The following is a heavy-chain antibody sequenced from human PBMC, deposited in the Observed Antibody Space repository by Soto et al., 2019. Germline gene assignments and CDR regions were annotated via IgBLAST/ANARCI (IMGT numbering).Heavy chain of an antibody. CDR3: ARGPVVTPFVDY. Sequence: SETLSLTCTVSGGSVTSGNYYWSWIRQPPGKGLEWIGHIYYSGSTNYNPSLKSRVTISVDAPKNQFSLKLSSVTAADTAIYYCARGPVVTPFVDYWGQGTLVTVSS. CDR2: IYYSGST. D-gene: IGHD2-21*02. V-gene: IGHV4-61*01. CDR1: GGSVTSGNYY. J-gene: IGHJ4*02.